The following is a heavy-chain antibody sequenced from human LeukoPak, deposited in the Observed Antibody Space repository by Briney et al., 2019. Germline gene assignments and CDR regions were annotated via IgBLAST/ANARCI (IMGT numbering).Heavy chain of an antibody. Sequence: GGSLRLSCAASGFTVSSNYMSWVRQAPGKRLEWVSVIYSGGSTYYADSVKGRFTISRDTSLYLQMNSLRAEDTAVYYCARERRYCSGGICYYYYGMDVWGQGTTVTVSS. CDR2: IYSGGST. D-gene: IGHD2-15*01. CDR3: ARERRYCSGGICYYYYGMDV. CDR1: GFTVSSNY. J-gene: IGHJ6*02. V-gene: IGHV3-53*01.